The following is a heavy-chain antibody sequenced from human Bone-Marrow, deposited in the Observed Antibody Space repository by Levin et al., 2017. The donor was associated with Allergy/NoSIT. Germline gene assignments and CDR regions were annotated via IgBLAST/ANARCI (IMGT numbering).Heavy chain of an antibody. CDR1: GFTFSSYA. J-gene: IGHJ2*01. Sequence: GGSLRLSCAASGFTFSSYAMHWVRQAPGKGLEWVAVISYDGSNKYYADSVKGRFTISRDNSKNTLYLQMNSLRAEDTAVYYCARDGPQFGELLLWYFDLWGRGTLVTVSS. D-gene: IGHD3-10*01. CDR3: ARDGPQFGELLLWYFDL. V-gene: IGHV3-30*04. CDR2: ISYDGSNK.